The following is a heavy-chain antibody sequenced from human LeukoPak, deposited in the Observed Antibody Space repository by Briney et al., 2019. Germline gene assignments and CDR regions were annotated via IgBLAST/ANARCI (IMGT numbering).Heavy chain of an antibody. CDR1: GFTFSSYG. Sequence: PGGSLRLSCAASGFTFSSYGMHWVRQAPGKGLEWVAVIWYDGSNKYYADSVKGRFTISRDNSKNTLYLQMNSLRAEDTAVYYCARSHYYDSSGYPNWFDPWGQGTPVTVSS. V-gene: IGHV3-33*01. J-gene: IGHJ5*02. CDR3: ARSHYYDSSGYPNWFDP. CDR2: IWYDGSNK. D-gene: IGHD3-22*01.